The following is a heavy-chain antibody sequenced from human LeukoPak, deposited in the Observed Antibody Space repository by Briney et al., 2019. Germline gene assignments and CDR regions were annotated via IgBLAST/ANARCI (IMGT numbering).Heavy chain of an antibody. CDR1: GFNFSSYA. V-gene: IGHV3-53*01. J-gene: IGHJ4*02. CDR2: IYSGGST. Sequence: PGGSLRLSCAASGFNFSSYAMSWVRQAPGKGLEWVSVIYSGGSTDYADSVKGRFTISRDNSKNTLYLQMNSLRAEDTAVYHCARGPAGYNWGQGTLVTVSS. D-gene: IGHD1-1*01. CDR3: ARGPAGYN.